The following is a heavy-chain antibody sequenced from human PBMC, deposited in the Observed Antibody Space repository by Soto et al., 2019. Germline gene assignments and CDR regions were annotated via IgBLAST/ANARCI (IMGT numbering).Heavy chain of an antibody. CDR3: TRQRTSVVTQAYFDD. CDR2: IYYSGST. V-gene: IGHV4-39*01. J-gene: IGHJ4*02. Sequence: SETLSLTCTVSAGSINSRSYYWGWIRQSPGKGLEWIGSIYYSGSTWYNPSLKSRVAMSVDTSKNQSSLKLRSVSAADTAVYYCTRQRTSVVTQAYFDDWGQGXLVSVYS. CDR1: AGSINSRSYY. D-gene: IGHD2-21*02.